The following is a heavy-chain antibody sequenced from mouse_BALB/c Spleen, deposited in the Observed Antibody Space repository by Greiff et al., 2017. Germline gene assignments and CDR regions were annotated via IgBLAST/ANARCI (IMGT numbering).Heavy chain of an antibody. J-gene: IGHJ1*01. D-gene: IGHD2-12*01. CDR1: GFTFSSYA. V-gene: IGHV5-9-3*01. Sequence: EVQLVESGGGLVKPGGSLKLSCAASGFTFSSYAMSWVRQTPEKGLEWVATISSGGSYTYYPDSVKGRFISSRDNAKNTLYLQMSSLRSEDTAMYYCAGHRDYSYDGGYFDVWGEGTTVTVSS. CDR3: AGHRDYSYDGGYFDV. CDR2: ISSGGSYT.